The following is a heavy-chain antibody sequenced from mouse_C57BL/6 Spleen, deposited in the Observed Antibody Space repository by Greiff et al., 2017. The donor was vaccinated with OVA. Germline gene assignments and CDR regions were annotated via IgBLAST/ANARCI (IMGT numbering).Heavy chain of an antibody. CDR3: ARRGYYSTYYFDY. V-gene: IGHV1-42*01. CDR2: INPSTGGT. CDR1: GYSFTGYY. Sequence: VQLKESGPELVKPGASVKISCKASGYSFTGYYMNWVKQSPEKSLEWIGEINPSTGGTTYNQKFKAKATLTVDKSSSTAYMQLKSLTSEDSAVYYCARRGYYSTYYFDYWGQGTTLTVSS. D-gene: IGHD2-5*01. J-gene: IGHJ2*01.